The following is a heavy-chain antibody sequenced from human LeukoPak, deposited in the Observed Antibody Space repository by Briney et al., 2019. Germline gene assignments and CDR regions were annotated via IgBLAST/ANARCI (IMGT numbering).Heavy chain of an antibody. V-gene: IGHV3-23*01. CDR1: GFTFSSYG. D-gene: IGHD6-6*01. CDR3: AKAVSRQLALHYMDV. CDR2: ISGSGGST. Sequence: GGTLRLSCAASGFTFSSYGMSWVRQAPGKGLEWVSAISGSGGSTYYADSVKGRFTISRDNSKNTLYLQMNSLRAEDTAVYYCAKAVSRQLALHYMDVWGKGTTVTISS. J-gene: IGHJ6*03.